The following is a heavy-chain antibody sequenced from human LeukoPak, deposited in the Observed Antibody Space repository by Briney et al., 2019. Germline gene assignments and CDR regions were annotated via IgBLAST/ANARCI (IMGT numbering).Heavy chain of an antibody. CDR1: RFTFSNFN. D-gene: IGHD3-10*01. Sequence: PGGSLRLSCTASRFTFSNFNMRWIRQAPGKGLEWISYLSSSGNANYAASVKGRFTISRDTTKNPLSLQMNSLSAEDTAVYYCARDSDGSWSYSFPHDFDYWGQGTLVTVSS. J-gene: IGHJ4*02. V-gene: IGHV3-11*06. CDR2: LSSSGNA. CDR3: ARDSDGSWSYSFPHDFDY.